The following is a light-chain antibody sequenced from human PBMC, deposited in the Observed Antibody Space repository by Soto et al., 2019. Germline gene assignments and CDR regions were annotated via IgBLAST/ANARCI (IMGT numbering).Light chain of an antibody. V-gene: IGKV1-39*01. J-gene: IGKJ5*01. CDR2: AAS. CDR1: QNIYNY. Sequence: DIQMTQSPSSLSASVGDRVTVTCRTSQNIYNYLNWYQQKPGKAPKLLIYAASSVQSGVPLRFSGSGSGTDFTLTISSLQPEDFATDYCEQTYSTPVTFGQGPRLEVK. CDR3: EQTYSTPVT.